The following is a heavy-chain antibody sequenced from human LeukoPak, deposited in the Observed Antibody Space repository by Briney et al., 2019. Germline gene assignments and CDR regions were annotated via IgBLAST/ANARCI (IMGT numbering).Heavy chain of an antibody. V-gene: IGHV3-48*01. Sequence: PGGSLRLSCAASGFTFSSYSMNWVRQAPGKGLEWVSYISSSSSTIYYADSVKGRFTISRDDSKNTLYLQMNSLRAEDTAVYYCARGVGYYDSSGTIDFWGQGTLVTVSS. D-gene: IGHD3-22*01. CDR2: ISSSSSTI. J-gene: IGHJ4*02. CDR3: ARGVGYYDSSGTIDF. CDR1: GFTFSSYS.